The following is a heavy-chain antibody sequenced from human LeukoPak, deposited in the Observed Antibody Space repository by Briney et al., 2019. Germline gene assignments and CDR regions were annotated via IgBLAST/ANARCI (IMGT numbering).Heavy chain of an antibody. D-gene: IGHD3-3*01. J-gene: IGHJ4*02. Sequence: TGGSLRLSCAASGFTFSSYSMNWVRQAPGKGLEWVSYISSSSSTLYYADSVKGRFTISRDNAKNSLYLQMNSLSAEATAVYYCARAPWSAYNSPQDYWGQGTLVTVS. CDR2: ISSSSSTL. V-gene: IGHV3-48*01. CDR3: ARAPWSAYNSPQDY. CDR1: GFTFSSYS.